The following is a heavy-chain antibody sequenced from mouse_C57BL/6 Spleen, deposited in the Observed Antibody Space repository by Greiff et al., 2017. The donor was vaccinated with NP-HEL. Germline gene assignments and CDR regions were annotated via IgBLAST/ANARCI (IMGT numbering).Heavy chain of an antibody. Sequence: EVKLQESGAELVRPGASVKLSCTASGFNIKDDYMHWVKQRPEQGLEWIGWIDPENGDTEYASKFQGKATITADTSSNTAYLQLSSLTSEDTAVYYCTLYYSNYVDYFDYWGQGTTLTVSS. J-gene: IGHJ2*01. D-gene: IGHD2-5*01. CDR1: GFNIKDDY. CDR3: TLYYSNYVDYFDY. CDR2: IDPENGDT. V-gene: IGHV14-4*01.